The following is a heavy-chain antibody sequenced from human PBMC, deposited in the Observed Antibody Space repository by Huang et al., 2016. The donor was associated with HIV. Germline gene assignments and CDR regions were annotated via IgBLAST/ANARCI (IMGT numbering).Heavy chain of an antibody. V-gene: IGHV3-21*01. CDR1: GFTFSSYS. CDR2: ISSSSSYI. D-gene: IGHD3-3*01. Sequence: EVQQVESGGGLFKPGGSLRLSCAASGFTFSSYSMNWVRQAPGKGLEWVSSISSSSSYISYADSVKGRFTISRDNAKNSLYLQMNSLRAEDTAVYYCARAVPTPNRFGVGGFDYWGQGTLVTVSS. CDR3: ARAVPTPNRFGVGGFDY. J-gene: IGHJ4*02.